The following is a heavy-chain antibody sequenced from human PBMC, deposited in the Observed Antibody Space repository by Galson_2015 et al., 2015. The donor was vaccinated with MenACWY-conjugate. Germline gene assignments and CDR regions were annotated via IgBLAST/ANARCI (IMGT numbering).Heavy chain of an antibody. V-gene: IGHV3-7*05. J-gene: IGHJ6*02. Sequence: SLRLSCAASGFTFSSYWMSWVRQAPGKGLEWVANINHLGSDKNYVDSVKGRFTISRDNAKNSLFLHMDSLRAEDTAVYYCARGPSLVRGVNYYGLDVWGQGTTVTVSS. CDR2: INHLGSDK. D-gene: IGHD3-10*01. CDR3: ARGPSLVRGVNYYGLDV. CDR1: GFTFSSYW.